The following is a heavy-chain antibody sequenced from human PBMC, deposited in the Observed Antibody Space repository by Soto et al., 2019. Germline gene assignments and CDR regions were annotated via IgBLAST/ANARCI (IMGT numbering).Heavy chain of an antibody. CDR3: ARDRASYDFWSGYLYYYYGMDV. V-gene: IGHV3-48*04. Sequence: GGSLRLSCAASGFTFRSYAMSWVRQAPRKGLEWVSYISSSGSTIYYADSVKGRFTISRDNAKNSLYLQMNSLRAEDTAVYYCARDRASYDFWSGYLYYYYGMDVWGQGTTVTVSS. J-gene: IGHJ6*02. D-gene: IGHD3-3*01. CDR2: ISSSGSTI. CDR1: GFTFRSYA.